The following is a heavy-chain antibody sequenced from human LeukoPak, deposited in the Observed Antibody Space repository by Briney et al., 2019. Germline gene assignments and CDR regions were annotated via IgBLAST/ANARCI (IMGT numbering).Heavy chain of an antibody. Sequence: SETLSLTCIVSDGSISSSSHYWGWIRQPPGRGLEWIGSIFYSGSTYYNPPLKSRVTISVDTSKNQFSLKLSSVTAADTAVYYCARVVSRVGASGGDAFDIWGQGTMVTVSS. D-gene: IGHD1-26*01. V-gene: IGHV4-39*07. CDR3: ARVVSRVGASGGDAFDI. CDR1: DGSISSSSHY. CDR2: IFYSGST. J-gene: IGHJ3*02.